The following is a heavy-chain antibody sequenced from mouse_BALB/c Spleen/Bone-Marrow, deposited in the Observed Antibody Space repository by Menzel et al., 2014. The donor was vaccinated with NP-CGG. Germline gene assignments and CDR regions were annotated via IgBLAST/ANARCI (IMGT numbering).Heavy chain of an antibody. J-gene: IGHJ2*01. V-gene: IGHV1-69*02. CDR1: GYTFTSYW. CDR2: IYPSDSYT. CDR3: TRSGGYYFDY. Sequence: QVQLKESGAELVRPGASVKLSCKASGYTFTSYWINWVKQRPGQGLEWIGNIYPSDSYTNYNQKFKDKATLTVDKSSSTAYMQLSSPTSEDSAAYYCTRSGGYYFDYWGQGTTLTVSS.